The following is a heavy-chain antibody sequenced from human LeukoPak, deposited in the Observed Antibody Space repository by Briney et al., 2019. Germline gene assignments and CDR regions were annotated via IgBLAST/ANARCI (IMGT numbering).Heavy chain of an antibody. CDR3: ARHRFGHLFDT. J-gene: IGHJ4*02. D-gene: IGHD3-16*01. Sequence: SETLSLTCTVSGDSVSRYYWSWIRQPPGKGLEWIGYIYHTGHTEYNPSLKSRVSISLDTSKSQFSLKLSSVTAADTAVYYCARHRFGHLFDTWGQGTLVTVSS. CDR1: GDSVSRYY. CDR2: IYHTGHT. V-gene: IGHV4-59*02.